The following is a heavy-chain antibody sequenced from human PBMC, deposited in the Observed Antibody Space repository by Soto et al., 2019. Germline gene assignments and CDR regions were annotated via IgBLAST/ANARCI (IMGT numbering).Heavy chain of an antibody. Sequence: QVQLVQSGAEMKKPGSSVKVSCQSSGGTFNTYAMNWVRQAPGQGPEWMGDISPMFGEANYAPKCQCRVTITADETTGTAYMQLSSLPSEDTALYFCAREVQVHAPAFVYWGQGTLVNV. D-gene: IGHD2-15*01. CDR1: GGTFNTYA. J-gene: IGHJ4*02. V-gene: IGHV1-69*19. CDR2: ISPMFGEA. CDR3: AREVQVHAPAFVY.